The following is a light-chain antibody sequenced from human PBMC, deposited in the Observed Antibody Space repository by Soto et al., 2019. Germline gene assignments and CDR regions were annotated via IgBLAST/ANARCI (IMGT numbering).Light chain of an antibody. Sequence: EIVLTQSPGTLSLSPGEGAALSCRTSQSISSSYLAWYQQKPGHAPRLLIYAASSRATGIPDRFSGSGSGTDFTLTISRLEPEDFAVYYCQLYGGSHMFSFGQGTKLEIK. J-gene: IGKJ2*01. CDR2: AAS. V-gene: IGKV3-20*01. CDR1: QSISSSY. CDR3: QLYGGSHMFS.